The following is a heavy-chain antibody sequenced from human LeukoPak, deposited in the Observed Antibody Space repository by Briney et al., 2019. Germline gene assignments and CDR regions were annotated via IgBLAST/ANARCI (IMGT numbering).Heavy chain of an antibody. CDR1: GGSISSGGYY. CDR3: ARGQRLGELSYDY. Sequence: SETLSLTCTVSGGSISSGGYYWSWIRQHPGKGLEWIGYIYYSGSTYYNPSLKSRVTISVDTSKNQFSLKLSSVTAADTAVYCCARGQRLGELSYDYWGQGTLVTVSS. V-gene: IGHV4-31*03. D-gene: IGHD3-16*02. CDR2: IYYSGST. J-gene: IGHJ4*02.